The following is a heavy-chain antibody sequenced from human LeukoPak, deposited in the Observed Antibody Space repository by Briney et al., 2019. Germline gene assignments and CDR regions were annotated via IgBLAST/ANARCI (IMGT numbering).Heavy chain of an antibody. Sequence: PGGSLRLSCAAFGFTFSSYAMHWVRQAPGKGLEWVAVISYDGSNKYYADSVKGRFTISRDNSRNTLYLQMNSLRAEDTAVYYCARVGRDSLGYFDWSLTPYGMDVWGQGTTVTVSS. CDR3: ARVGRDSLGYFDWSLTPYGMDV. CDR2: ISYDGSNK. CDR1: GFTFSSYA. D-gene: IGHD3-9*01. V-gene: IGHV3-30-3*01. J-gene: IGHJ6*02.